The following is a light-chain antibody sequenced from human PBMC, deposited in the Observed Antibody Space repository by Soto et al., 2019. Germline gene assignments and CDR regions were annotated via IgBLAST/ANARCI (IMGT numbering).Light chain of an antibody. V-gene: IGKV1-12*01. CDR1: QSISSS. J-gene: IGKJ5*01. CDR3: QQGDSFPIT. Sequence: DIQMTQSPSSVSASVGDRVTITCRASQSISSSLAWYQQKPGTVPKLLIYAASSLQSGVPSRFSGSGAGTEVTLSITSLQPEDFGTYYCQQGDSFPITFGQGTRLEIK. CDR2: AAS.